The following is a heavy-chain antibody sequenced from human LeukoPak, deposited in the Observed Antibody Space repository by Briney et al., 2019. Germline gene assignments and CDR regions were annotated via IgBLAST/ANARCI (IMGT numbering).Heavy chain of an antibody. CDR2: IIPIFGTA. Sequence: ASVKVSCKASEGTFSSYAISWVRQAPGQGLEWMGRIIPIFGTANYAQKFQGRVTITTDESTSTAYMELSSLRSEDTAVYYCATEPTIYDFWSGSMYYFDYWGQGTLVTVSS. D-gene: IGHD3-3*01. CDR3: ATEPTIYDFWSGSMYYFDY. V-gene: IGHV1-69*05. CDR1: EGTFSSYA. J-gene: IGHJ4*02.